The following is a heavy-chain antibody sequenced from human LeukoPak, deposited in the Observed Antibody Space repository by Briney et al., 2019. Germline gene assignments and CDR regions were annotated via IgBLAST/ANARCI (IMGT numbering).Heavy chain of an antibody. V-gene: IGHV4-59*08. CDR3: ARNVGWYSHDS. CDR1: GGSISSYY. Sequence: NPSETLSLTRTVSGGSISSYYWSWIRQPPGKGLEWIGYIYGSGSTHYDPSLRSRVTISEDTSKNQFSLKLTSVTAADTAVYYCARNVGWYSHDSWGQGTLVTVSS. CDR2: IYGSGST. J-gene: IGHJ4*02. D-gene: IGHD6-19*01.